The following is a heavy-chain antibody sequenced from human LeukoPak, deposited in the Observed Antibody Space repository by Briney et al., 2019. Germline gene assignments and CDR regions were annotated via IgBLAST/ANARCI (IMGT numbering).Heavy chain of an antibody. CDR2: ISWNSGSI. CDR3: AKDKRSYYDSSGAFDI. V-gene: IGHV3-9*01. J-gene: IGHJ3*02. Sequence: PGGSLRLSCAASGFTFDDYAMHWVRQAPGKGLEWVSGISWNSGSIGYADSVKGRFTISRDNAKNSLYLQMNSLRAEDTALYHCAKDKRSYYDSSGAFDIWGQGTMVTVSS. CDR1: GFTFDDYA. D-gene: IGHD3-22*01.